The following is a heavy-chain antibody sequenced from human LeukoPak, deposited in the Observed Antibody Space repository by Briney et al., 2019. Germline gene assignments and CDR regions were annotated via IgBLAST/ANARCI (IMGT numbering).Heavy chain of an antibody. D-gene: IGHD5/OR15-5a*01. J-gene: IGHJ6*02. V-gene: IGHV4-39*01. CDR2: IYYSGST. CDR3: ARLSSQRRYGMDV. CDR1: GGSISSSSYY. Sequence: SETLSLTCTVSGGSISSSSYYWGWIRQPPGKGLEWIGSIYYSGSTYYNPSLKSRVTISVDTSKNQFSLKLSSVTAADTAVYYCARLSSQRRYGMDVWGQGTRSPSP.